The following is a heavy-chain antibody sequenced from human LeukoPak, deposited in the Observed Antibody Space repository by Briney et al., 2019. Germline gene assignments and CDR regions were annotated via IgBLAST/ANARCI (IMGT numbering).Heavy chain of an antibody. CDR1: GGSFSGYY. Sequence: PSETLSLTCAVYGGSFSGYYWSWIRQPPGKGLEWIGEINHSGSTNYNPSLKSRVTISVDTSKNQFSLKLSSVTAADTAVYYCARRSYSNYDGPPDYWGQGTLVTVSS. CDR3: ARRSYSNYDGPPDY. D-gene: IGHD4-4*01. J-gene: IGHJ4*02. CDR2: INHSGST. V-gene: IGHV4-34*01.